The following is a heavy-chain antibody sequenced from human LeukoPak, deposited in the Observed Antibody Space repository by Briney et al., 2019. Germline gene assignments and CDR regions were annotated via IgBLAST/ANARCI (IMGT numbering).Heavy chain of an antibody. CDR2: VYYSGST. V-gene: IGHV4-59*02. CDR3: ARGEGARDGYNYEGPFYFDY. J-gene: IGHJ4*02. CDR1: GGSVSGYY. Sequence: SETLSLTCVVSGGSVSGYYWGWIRQPPGRGLEWIGYVYYSGSTNYSPSLKSRATISVDTSKSQFSLKLNSMTAADTAVYYCARGEGARDGYNYEGPFYFDYWGQGTLVTVSS. D-gene: IGHD5-24*01.